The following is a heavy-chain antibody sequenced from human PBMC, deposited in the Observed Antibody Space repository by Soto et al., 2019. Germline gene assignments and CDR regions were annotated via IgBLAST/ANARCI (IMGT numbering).Heavy chain of an antibody. CDR3: VGRDGYNSYFDY. CDR1: GFTFSSYG. Sequence: GGSLRLSCAASGFTFSSYGMHWVRQAPGKGLEWVAVISYDGSNKYYADSVKGRFTISRDNSKNTLYLQMNSLRAEDTAVYYCVGRDGYNSYFDYWGQGTLVTVSS. D-gene: IGHD5-12*01. CDR2: ISYDGSNK. V-gene: IGHV3-30*03. J-gene: IGHJ4*02.